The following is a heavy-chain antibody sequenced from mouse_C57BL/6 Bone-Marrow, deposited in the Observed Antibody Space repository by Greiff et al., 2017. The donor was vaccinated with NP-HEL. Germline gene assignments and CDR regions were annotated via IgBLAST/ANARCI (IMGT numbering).Heavy chain of an antibody. CDR2: IRSKSNNYAT. CDR1: GFSFNTYA. V-gene: IGHV10-1*01. J-gene: IGHJ4*01. Sequence: DVHLVESGGGLVQPKGSLKLSCAASGFSFNTYAMNWVRQAPGKGLEWVARIRSKSNNYATYYADSVKDRFTISRDDSESMLYLQMNNLKTEDTAMYYCVGGDGYYCAMDYWGQGTSVTVSS. D-gene: IGHD2-3*01. CDR3: VGGDGYYCAMDY.